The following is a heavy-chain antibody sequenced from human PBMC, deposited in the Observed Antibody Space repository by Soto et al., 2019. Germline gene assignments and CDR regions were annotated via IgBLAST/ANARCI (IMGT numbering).Heavy chain of an antibody. Sequence: PLSHACSVSNGYISSRGAHWTWISQHPEKGLEWIGFIYFYNGATSSTSYNPSLQSRVVISVDTSKNHVSLNLNSVTVADTALYFCAWGTDAYKKGFWGLGTLVTVSS. D-gene: IGHD7-27*01. CDR2: IYFYNGAT. J-gene: IGHJ4*02. CDR1: NGYISSRGAH. CDR3: AWGTDAYKKGF. V-gene: IGHV4-31*03.